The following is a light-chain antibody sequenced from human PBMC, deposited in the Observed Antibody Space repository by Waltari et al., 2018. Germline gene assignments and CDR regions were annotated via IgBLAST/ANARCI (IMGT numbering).Light chain of an antibody. CDR2: KAS. CDR3: QQYNSYSLLS. V-gene: IGKV1-5*03. J-gene: IGKJ4*01. CDR1: QSISKW. Sequence: DIQLTQSPSTLSASVGDRVIFSCRASQSISKWLAWYQQKPGNAPKLLLYKASTLESGVPSRFSGSGSGTEFTLTISSLQPEDFATYYCQQYNSYSLLSFGGGTKVEIK.